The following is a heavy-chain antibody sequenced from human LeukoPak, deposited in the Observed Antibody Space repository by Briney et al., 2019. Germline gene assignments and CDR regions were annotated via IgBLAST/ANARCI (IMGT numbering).Heavy chain of an antibody. CDR1: GDSINSTNYY. J-gene: IGHJ4*02. CDR3: SRQEVYSGSSVDF. CDR2: IYYSGST. V-gene: IGHV4-39*01. D-gene: IGHD1-26*01. Sequence: KLSETLSLTCTVSGDSINSTNYYWGWIRQPPGKGLEWIGSIYYSGSTYYNPSLKSRVTISVDTSKNPYSLKLSSVTAADTAVYYCSRQEVYSGSSVDFGGQGTLVTVSS.